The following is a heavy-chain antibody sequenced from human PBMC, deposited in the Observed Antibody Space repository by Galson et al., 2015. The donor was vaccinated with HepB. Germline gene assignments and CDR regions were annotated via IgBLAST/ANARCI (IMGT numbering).Heavy chain of an antibody. D-gene: IGHD3-3*01. J-gene: IGHJ3*02. V-gene: IGHV1-69*04. Sequence: SVKVSCKASGGTFSSYAISWVRQAPGQGLEWMGRIIPILGIANYAQKFQGRVTITADKSTSTAYMELSSLRSEDTAVYYCARDSNTIFGVVTDAFDIWGQGTMVTVSS. CDR2: IIPILGIA. CDR3: ARDSNTIFGVVTDAFDI. CDR1: GGTFSSYA.